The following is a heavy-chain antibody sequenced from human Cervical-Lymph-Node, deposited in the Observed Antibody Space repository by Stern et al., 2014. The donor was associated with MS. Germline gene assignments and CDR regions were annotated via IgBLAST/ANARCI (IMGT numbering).Heavy chain of an antibody. CDR1: GGSISSSSYY. CDR3: ASSYYYDSSGYFPPSDY. V-gene: IGHV4-39*01. J-gene: IGHJ4*02. CDR2: IYYSGST. D-gene: IGHD3-22*01. Sequence: QVQLQESGPGLVKPSETLSLTCTVSGGSISSSSYYWGWIRQPPGKGLEWIGSIYYSGSTYYNPSLKSRVTISVAQSKNQFSLKRSSGTAADTAVYYCASSYYYDSSGYFPPSDYWGQGTLVTVSS.